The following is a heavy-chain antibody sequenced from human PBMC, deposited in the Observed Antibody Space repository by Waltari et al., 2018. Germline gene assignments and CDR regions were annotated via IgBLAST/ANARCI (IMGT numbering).Heavy chain of an antibody. D-gene: IGHD6-6*01. CDR2: IRSKANNYAT. V-gene: IGHV3-73*01. CDR3: SSSSGYGMDV. CDR1: GFTFRGYA. Sequence: EVQLVESGGGFVQPGGSLELSCAASGFTFRGYAMHWVRQASGKGLEWVGRIRSKANNYATAYAASVKGRFTISRDDSENTAFLQMNSLKTEDTAVYYCSSSSGYGMDVWGQGTTVTVAS. J-gene: IGHJ6*02.